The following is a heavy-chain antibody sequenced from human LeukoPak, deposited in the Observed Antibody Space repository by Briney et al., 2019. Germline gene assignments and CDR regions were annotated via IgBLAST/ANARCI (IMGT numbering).Heavy chain of an antibody. V-gene: IGHV4-31*03. CDR1: GGSISSGGYY. CDR3: ARDGNCGGTGIDAFDI. J-gene: IGHJ3*02. D-gene: IGHD4-23*01. Sequence: PSETLSLTCTVSGGSISSGGYYWSWIRQHPGKGLEWIGYIYYSGSTYYNPSLKSRVTIPVDTSKNQFSLKLSSVTAADTAVYYCARDGNCGGTGIDAFDIWGQGTMVTVSS. CDR2: IYYSGST.